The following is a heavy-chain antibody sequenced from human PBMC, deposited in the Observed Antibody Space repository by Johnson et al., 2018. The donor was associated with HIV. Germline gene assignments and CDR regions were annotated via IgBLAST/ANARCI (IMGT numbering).Heavy chain of an antibody. D-gene: IGHD3-10*01. CDR3: AKSTQACIVRESGPYGAFDI. CDR1: GFTFSSYG. J-gene: IGHJ3*02. V-gene: IGHV3-30*18. Sequence: QVQLVESGGGVVQPGRSLRLSCAASGFTFSSYGMHWVRQVPGKGLEWVAVISYDGSNKYYADSVKGRFTISRDNSKNTLYLQMNSLRAEDTALYYCAKSTQACIVRESGPYGAFDIWGQGTMVTVSS. CDR2: ISYDGSNK.